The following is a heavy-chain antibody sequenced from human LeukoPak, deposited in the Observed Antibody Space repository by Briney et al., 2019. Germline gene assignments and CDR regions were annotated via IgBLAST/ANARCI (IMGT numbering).Heavy chain of an antibody. D-gene: IGHD2-2*02. CDR1: GGSISSYY. J-gene: IGHJ5*02. Sequence: SETLSLTCTVSGGSISSYYWSWIRQPPGKGLEWIGYIYYSGSTNYNPSLKSRVTISVDTSKNQFSLKLSSVTAADTAVCYCARDRGGYYSSTSCYTGWFDPWGQGTLVTVSS. CDR3: ARDRGGYYSSTSCYTGWFDP. CDR2: IYYSGST. V-gene: IGHV4-59*01.